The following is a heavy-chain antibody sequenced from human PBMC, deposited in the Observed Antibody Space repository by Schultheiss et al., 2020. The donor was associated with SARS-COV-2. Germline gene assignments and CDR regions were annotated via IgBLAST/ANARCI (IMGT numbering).Heavy chain of an antibody. CDR1: GGSISSYY. J-gene: IGHJ4*02. V-gene: IGHV4-59*12. CDR3: AREGWGGDSGFDY. D-gene: IGHD2-21*02. CDR2: ISPSGST. Sequence: SETLSLTCAVSGGSISSYYWSWIRQPPGIGLEWIVTISPSGSTNYNPSLKSRVTISVDTSKNQFSLKLSSVTAADTAVYYCAREGWGGDSGFDYWGQGTLVTVSS.